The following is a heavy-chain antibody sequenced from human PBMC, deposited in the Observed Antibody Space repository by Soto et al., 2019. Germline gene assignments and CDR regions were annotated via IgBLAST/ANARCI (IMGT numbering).Heavy chain of an antibody. CDR1: GGSISSYY. CDR2: IYYSGST. D-gene: IGHD6-6*01. CDR3: AGVGVYSSSSINWFDP. Sequence: SETLSLTCTVSGGSISSYYWSWIRQPPGKGLEWIGYIYYSGSTNYNPSLKSRVTISVDTSKNQFSLKLSSVTAADTAVYYCAGVGVYSSSSINWFDPWGQGTLVTVSS. J-gene: IGHJ5*02. V-gene: IGHV4-59*01.